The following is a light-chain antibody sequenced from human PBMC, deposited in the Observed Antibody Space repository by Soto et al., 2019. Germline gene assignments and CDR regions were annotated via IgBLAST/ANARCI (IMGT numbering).Light chain of an antibody. CDR2: DAS. V-gene: IGKV1-17*01. J-gene: IGKJ1*01. Sequence: DIQMTQSPSSLSASVGDRVTITCRASQGIGSDLGWFQQKPGKAPKRLIFDASHLQSGVPSRFSGSGSGTEFPLTITSLQPDDFATYYCLQHNSCPPTFGQGTEVEMK. CDR1: QGIGSD. CDR3: LQHNSCPPT.